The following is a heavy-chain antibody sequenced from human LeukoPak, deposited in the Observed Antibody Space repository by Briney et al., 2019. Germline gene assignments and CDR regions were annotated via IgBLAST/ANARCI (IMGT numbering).Heavy chain of an antibody. CDR2: ISGHTGYT. D-gene: IGHD3-10*01. CDR3: ARDAAGGGWFDP. V-gene: IGHV1-18*01. J-gene: IGHJ5*02. Sequence: ASVKVSCKASRYSFTTYGISWVRQAPGQGLEWMGWISGHTGYTNYAQKLQGRVTMTTDTSTTTAYMELRSLTSDDTTVYYCARDAAGGGWFDPWGQGTLVTVSS. CDR1: RYSFTTYG.